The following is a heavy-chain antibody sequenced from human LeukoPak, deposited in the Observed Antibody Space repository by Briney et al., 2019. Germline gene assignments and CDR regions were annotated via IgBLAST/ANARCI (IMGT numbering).Heavy chain of an antibody. V-gene: IGHV3-30-3*01. D-gene: IGHD5-18*01. Sequence: GGSLRLSCAAAGFTFSSYAMHWVRQAPGKGLEWVAVISYDGSNKYYADSVKGRFTISRDNSKNTLYLQMTSLRAEDTAVYYCARDSHAHDIDVVSCYFDHWGQGTLVTVSS. CDR3: ARDSHAHDIDVVSCYFDH. CDR2: ISYDGSNK. J-gene: IGHJ4*02. CDR1: GFTFSSYA.